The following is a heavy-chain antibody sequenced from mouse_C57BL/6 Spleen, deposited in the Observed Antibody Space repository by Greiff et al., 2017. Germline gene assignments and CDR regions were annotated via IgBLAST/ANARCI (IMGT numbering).Heavy chain of an antibody. CDR3: ARDHYGSSYDAMDY. CDR1: GFTFSSYA. J-gene: IGHJ4*01. CDR2: ISDGGSYT. D-gene: IGHD1-1*01. V-gene: IGHV5-4*01. Sequence: EVKVEESGGGLVKPGGSLKLSCAASGFTFSSYAMSWVRQTPEKRLEWVATISDGGSYTYYPDNVKGRFTISRDNAKNNLYLQMSHLKSEDTAMYYCARDHYGSSYDAMDYWGQGTSVTVSS.